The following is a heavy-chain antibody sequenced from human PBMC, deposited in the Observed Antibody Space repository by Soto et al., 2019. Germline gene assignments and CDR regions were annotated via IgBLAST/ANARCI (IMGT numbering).Heavy chain of an antibody. V-gene: IGHV3-23*01. J-gene: IGHJ4*02. CDR1: GFTFSSYA. Sequence: GGSLRLSCAASGFTFSSYAMSWVRQAPGKGLEWVSAISGSGGSTYYADSVKGRFTISRDNSKNTLYLQMNSLRAEDTAVYYCAKAAFIEGYCSSTSCYELYFDYWGQGTLVTVSS. CDR2: ISGSGGST. D-gene: IGHD2-2*01. CDR3: AKAAFIEGYCSSTSCYELYFDY.